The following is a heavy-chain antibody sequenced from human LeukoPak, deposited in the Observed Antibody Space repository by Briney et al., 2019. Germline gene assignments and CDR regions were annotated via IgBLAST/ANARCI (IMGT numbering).Heavy chain of an antibody. CDR2: IYYTGDA. CDR3: AKAGWRGGGTFNEFDP. CDR1: GGSIDSTSYF. J-gene: IGHJ5*02. Sequence: SETLSLTCSVSGGSIDSTSYFWGWVRQPPGKGLEWIGSIYYTGDAYYNPSLKSRVTISVDTSKNQFALKLRSVTAADTAVYFCAKAGWRGGGTFNEFDPWGQGTLVTVSS. V-gene: IGHV4-39*06. D-gene: IGHD3-16*01.